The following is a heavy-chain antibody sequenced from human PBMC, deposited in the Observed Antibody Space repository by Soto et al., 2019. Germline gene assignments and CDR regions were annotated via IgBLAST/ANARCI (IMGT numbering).Heavy chain of an antibody. CDR1: GFTFSSYW. CDR3: VRTSLVVAAATREDY. D-gene: IGHD2-15*01. CDR2: INSDGRCT. Sequence: EVQLVESGGGLVQPGGSLRLSCAASGFTFSSYWMHWVRQAPGKGLVWVSRINSDGRCTSYAGSVKGRFTISRDNAKNTLYLQMNSLRAEDTAVYYCVRTSLVVAAATREDYWGQGTLVTVSS. V-gene: IGHV3-74*02. J-gene: IGHJ4*02.